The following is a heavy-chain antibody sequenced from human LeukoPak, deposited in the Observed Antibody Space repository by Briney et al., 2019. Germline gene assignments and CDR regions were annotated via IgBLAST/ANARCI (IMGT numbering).Heavy chain of an antibody. CDR2: IVVGSGDT. V-gene: IGHV1-58*02. CDR1: GFTFSNSA. CDR3: AAGPYGGLDV. D-gene: IGHD4-17*01. J-gene: IGHJ6*02. Sequence: ASVRVSCKASGFTFSNSAMQWVRQARGQRLEWIGWIVVGSGDTSYAQKFQGRVTITRDTSTSTAYMDLSSLRSEDTAVYFCAAGPYGGLDVWGQGTTVTVSS.